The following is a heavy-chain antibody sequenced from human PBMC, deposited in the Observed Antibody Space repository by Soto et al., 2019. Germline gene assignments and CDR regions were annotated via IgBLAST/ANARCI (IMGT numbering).Heavy chain of an antibody. CDR3: ARGDCGGDCYSPTHDY. CDR2: ISAYNGNT. J-gene: IGHJ4*02. Sequence: ASVKVSCKASGYTFTSYGISWVRQAPGQGLEWMGWISAYNGNTNYAQKLQGRVTMTTDTSTSTAYMELRSLRSDDTAVYYCARGDCGGDCYSPTHDYWGQRTLVTVSS. D-gene: IGHD2-21*02. CDR1: GYTFTSYG. V-gene: IGHV1-18*04.